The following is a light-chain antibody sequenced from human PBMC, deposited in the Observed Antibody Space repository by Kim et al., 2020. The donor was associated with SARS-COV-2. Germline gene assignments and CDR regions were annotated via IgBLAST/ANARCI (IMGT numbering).Light chain of an antibody. Sequence: GSLGDRVPLTCRARQSISSWLAWYQQKPGKAPKLLIYDASSLESGVPSRFSGSGSGTEFTLTISSLQPDDFATYYCQQYNSYTWTFGQGTKVDIK. J-gene: IGKJ1*01. CDR2: DAS. CDR3: QQYNSYTWT. CDR1: QSISSW. V-gene: IGKV1-5*01.